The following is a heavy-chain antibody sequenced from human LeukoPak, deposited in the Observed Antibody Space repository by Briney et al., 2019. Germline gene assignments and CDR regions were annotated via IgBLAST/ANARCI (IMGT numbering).Heavy chain of an antibody. J-gene: IGHJ4*02. CDR3: ARIAVGAADY. D-gene: IGHD1-26*01. CDR2: IWYDGSNK. CDR1: GFTFSSYG. Sequence: PGRSLRLSCAASGFTFSSYGMPWVRQAPGKGLEWVAVIWYDGSNKYYADSVKGRFTISRDNSKNTLYLQMNSLRAEDTAVYYCARIAVGAADYWGQGTLVTVSS. V-gene: IGHV3-33*01.